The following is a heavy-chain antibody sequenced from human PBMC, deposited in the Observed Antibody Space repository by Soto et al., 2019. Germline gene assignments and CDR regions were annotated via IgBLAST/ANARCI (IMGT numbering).Heavy chain of an antibody. CDR1: GFTLSSYA. V-gene: IGHV3-30-3*01. CDR2: ISYDGSNK. J-gene: IGHJ4*02. CDR3: AKALVGEVGATDY. D-gene: IGHD1-26*01. Sequence: QVQLVESGGGVVQSGRSLRLSCAASGFTLSSYAMHWVRQAPGKGLEWVAVISYDGSNKYYADSVKGRFTISRDNSRNTLYLQMNSLGAEDAALYYCAKALVGEVGATDYWGQGTLVTVSS.